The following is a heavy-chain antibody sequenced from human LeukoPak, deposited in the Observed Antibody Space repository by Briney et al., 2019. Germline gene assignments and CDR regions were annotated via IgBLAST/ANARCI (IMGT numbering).Heavy chain of an antibody. Sequence: ASVKVSCKASGYTFTSYYMHWVRQAPGQGLEWMGIINPSGGSTSYAQKFQGRVTMTRDMSTSTVYMELSSVTAADTAVYYCASLSPPLWFGELFRSAIFDYWGQGTVVTVST. V-gene: IGHV1-46*01. CDR1: GYTFTSYY. CDR3: ASLSPPLWFGELFRSAIFDY. CDR2: INPSGGST. J-gene: IGHJ4*02. D-gene: IGHD3-10*01.